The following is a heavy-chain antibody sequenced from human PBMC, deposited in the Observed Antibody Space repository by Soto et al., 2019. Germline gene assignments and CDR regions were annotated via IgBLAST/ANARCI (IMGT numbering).Heavy chain of an antibody. CDR1: GYRFTIYF. D-gene: IGHD6-13*01. CDR2: IDPSDSYT. CDR3: ARLPLAAAYSDANS. V-gene: IGHV5-10-1*01. J-gene: IGHJ4*02. Sequence: GESLNISGTGSGYRFTIYFICWVRQMPGKGLEWMGRIDPSDSYTNYSPSFQGHVTISADKSISTAYLQWSSLKASDTAMYYCARLPLAAAYSDANSWGQGTLVTVSS.